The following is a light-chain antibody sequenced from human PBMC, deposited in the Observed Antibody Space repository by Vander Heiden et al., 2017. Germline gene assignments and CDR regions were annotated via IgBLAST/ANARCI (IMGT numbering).Light chain of an antibody. CDR3: CSFAGSSNTFTRSGTFKWV. CDR2: EVS. CDR1: SSDVGNYDL. Sequence: QSALTQPASVSGSPGQSIPISFPGTSSDVGNYDLVSWYQHHPGKGPKLMIYEVSKRPSGVSNRFSGSKSANTASLTISGLQAEDEGDYYCCSFAGSSNTFTRSGTFKWVFGGGTKLTVL. V-gene: IGLV2-23*02. J-gene: IGLJ3*02.